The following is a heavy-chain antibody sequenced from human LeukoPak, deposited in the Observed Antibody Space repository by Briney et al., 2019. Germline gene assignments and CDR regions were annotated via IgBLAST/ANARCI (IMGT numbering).Heavy chain of an antibody. CDR1: GGTSSSYA. Sequence: SVKVSCKASGGTSSSYAISWVRQAPGQGLEWMGRIIPILGIANYAQKFQGRVTITADKSTSTAYMELSSLRSEDTAVYYCARDDYDPSYYYYYGMDVWGQGTTVTVSS. CDR2: IIPILGIA. CDR3: ARDDYDPSYYYYYGMDV. V-gene: IGHV1-69*04. J-gene: IGHJ6*02. D-gene: IGHD4-17*01.